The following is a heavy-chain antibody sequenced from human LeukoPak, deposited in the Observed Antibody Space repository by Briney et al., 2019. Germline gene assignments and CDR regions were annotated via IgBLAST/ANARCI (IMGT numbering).Heavy chain of an antibody. CDR3: ARDLGYCTNGVCFGAFDI. CDR1: GFTFSSYA. D-gene: IGHD2-8*01. V-gene: IGHV3-23*01. CDR2: ISGSGGST. J-gene: IGHJ3*02. Sequence: HAGGSLRLSCAASGFTFSSYAMSWVRQAPGKGLEWVSAISGSGGSTYYADSVKGRFTISRDNSKNTLYLQMNSLRAEDTAVYYCARDLGYCTNGVCFGAFDIWGQGTMVTVSS.